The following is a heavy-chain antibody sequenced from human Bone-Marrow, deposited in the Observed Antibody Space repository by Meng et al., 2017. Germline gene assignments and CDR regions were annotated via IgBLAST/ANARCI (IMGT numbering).Heavy chain of an antibody. J-gene: IGHJ2*01. V-gene: IGHV3-53*01. CDR3: AREGYYYDSSGYYLTPHWYFDL. D-gene: IGHD3-22*01. CDR2: IYSGGST. Sequence: GGSLRLSCAASGFTVSSNYMSWVRQAPGKGLEWVSVIYSGGSTYYADSVKGRFTISRDNSKNTLYLQMNSLRAEDTAVYYCAREGYYYDSSGYYLTPHWYFDLWGRGTRVTSSS. CDR1: GFTVSSNY.